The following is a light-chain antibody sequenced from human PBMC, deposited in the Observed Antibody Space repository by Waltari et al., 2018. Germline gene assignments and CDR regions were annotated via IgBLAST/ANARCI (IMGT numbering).Light chain of an antibody. Sequence: DVVMTQSPLSLPVTLGQPASISCRSSQSLVYSDGNTYLDWFHQRPGQSPRRLIHKVSIRDAGVPDRFSCSVSGTDFTLTIRSVEAEDVGIYYCMRGTHWPPVYTFGQGTKLEIK. CDR3: MRGTHWPPVYT. V-gene: IGKV2-30*01. CDR1: QSLVYSDGNTY. CDR2: KVS. J-gene: IGKJ2*01.